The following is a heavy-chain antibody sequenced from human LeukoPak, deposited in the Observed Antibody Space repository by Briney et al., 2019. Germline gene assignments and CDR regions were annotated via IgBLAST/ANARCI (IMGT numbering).Heavy chain of an antibody. CDR3: ARDLSAYCSSTSCRLFDY. D-gene: IGHD2-2*01. CDR2: ISAYNGNT. J-gene: IGHJ4*02. V-gene: IGHV1-18*01. CDR1: GYTFTSYG. Sequence: ASVKVSCKASGYTFTSYGISWVRQATGQGLEWMGWISAYNGNTNYAQKLQGRVTMTTDTSTSTAYMELRSLRSDDTAVYYCARDLSAYCSSTSCRLFDYWGQGTLVTVSS.